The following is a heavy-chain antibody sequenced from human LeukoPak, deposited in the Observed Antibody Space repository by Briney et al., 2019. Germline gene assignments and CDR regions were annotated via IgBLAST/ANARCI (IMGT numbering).Heavy chain of an antibody. D-gene: IGHD2-15*01. CDR3: ARARTYCSGGSCYPNDIDAFDI. CDR2: INPNSGGT. V-gene: IGHV1-2*02. CDR1: GYTFTGYY. Sequence: ASVKVSCKASGYTFTGYYMHWVRQAPGQGLEWMGWINPNSGGTNYAQKFQGRVTMTRDTSISTAYMELSRLRSDDTAVYYCARARTYCSGGSCYPNDIDAFDIWGQGTMVTVSS. J-gene: IGHJ3*02.